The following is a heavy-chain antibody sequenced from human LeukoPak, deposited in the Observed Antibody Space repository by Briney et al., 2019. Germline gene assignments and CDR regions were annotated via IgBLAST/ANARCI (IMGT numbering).Heavy chain of an antibody. CDR2: INEDGIET. J-gene: IGHJ4*02. V-gene: IGHV3-7*01. D-gene: IGHD2-8*01. CDR1: GFTFRTSW. Sequence: GGSLRLSCEASGFTFRTSWMSWVRQAPGKGLEWVADINEDGIETYYVHSLRGRFTISRDNANNSLFLQMDSLRAEDTAVYYCARVQAGKWDFDYWGQGTLVTVSS. CDR3: ARVQAGKWDFDY.